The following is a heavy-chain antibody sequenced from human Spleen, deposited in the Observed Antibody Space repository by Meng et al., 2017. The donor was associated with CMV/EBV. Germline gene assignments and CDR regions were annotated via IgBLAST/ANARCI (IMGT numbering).Heavy chain of an antibody. CDR3: ARRGFDDCGDPNWFDP. V-gene: IGHV5-51*01. J-gene: IGHJ5*02. D-gene: IGHD4-17*01. CDR2: IYPGDSDT. CDR1: GYNFTTYW. Sequence: GGSLRLSCKGSGYNFTTYWIGWVRQMSGKGLEWMGIIYPGDSDTRYSPSFQGHVTITADKSISTAYLQWSSLKASDTAVYYCARRGFDDCGDPNWFDPWGQGTLVTVSS.